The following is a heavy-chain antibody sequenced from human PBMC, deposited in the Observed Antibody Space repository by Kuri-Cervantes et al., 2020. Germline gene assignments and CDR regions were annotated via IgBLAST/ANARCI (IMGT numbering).Heavy chain of an antibody. D-gene: IGHD3-10*01. CDR2: IYYSGST. CDR1: GGSISSGGYS. CDR3: ARHGEWFDC. V-gene: IGHV4-61*08. Sequence: SETLSLTCAVSGGSISSGGYSWSWIRQPPGKGLEWIGYIYYSGSTNYNPSLKSRVTISVDTSKNQFSLKLSSVTAADTAVYYCARHGEWFDCWGQGPWSPSPQ. J-gene: IGHJ4*02.